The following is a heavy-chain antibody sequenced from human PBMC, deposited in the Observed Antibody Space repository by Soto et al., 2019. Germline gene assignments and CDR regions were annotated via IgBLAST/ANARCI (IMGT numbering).Heavy chain of an antibody. CDR3: ARGLTMTSASLTPHYSAMDV. CDR1: GGTFSNYA. V-gene: IGHV1-69*06. J-gene: IGHJ6*02. CDR2: IVPFFSTT. Sequence: QVQLVQSGAEVKKPGSSLKVSCKASGGTFSNYAISWVRQAPGQGLEWMGGIVPFFSTTNYAQKFQGRVTFTADRSTGTAYMDLSTLTLEDTAVYFCARGLTMTSASLTPHYSAMDVWGQGTAVTVSS. D-gene: IGHD3-22*01.